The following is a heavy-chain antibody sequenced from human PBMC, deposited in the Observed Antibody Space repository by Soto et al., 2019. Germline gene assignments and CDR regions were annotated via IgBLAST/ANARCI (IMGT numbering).Heavy chain of an antibody. CDR1: GYTFTSYA. Sequence: QVQLVQSGAEVKKPGASVKVSCKASGYTFTSYAMHWVRQAPGQRLEWMGWINAGNGNTKYSQKFQGRVTITRDTSASTAYMELSSLRSEDTAVYYCARDLHDYSNYRSNYYYYMDVWGKGTTVTVS. J-gene: IGHJ6*03. CDR2: INAGNGNT. V-gene: IGHV1-3*01. CDR3: ARDLHDYSNYRSNYYYYMDV. D-gene: IGHD4-4*01.